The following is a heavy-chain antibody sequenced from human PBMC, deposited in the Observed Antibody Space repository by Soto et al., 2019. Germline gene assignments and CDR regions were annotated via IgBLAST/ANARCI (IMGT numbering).Heavy chain of an antibody. D-gene: IGHD3-3*01. CDR2: ISGSGGST. CDR3: AKDCLYYDVWSGYYDYYYYMDV. CDR1: GFTFSSYA. J-gene: IGHJ6*03. V-gene: IGHV3-23*01. Sequence: GGSLRLSCAASGFTFSSYAMSWVRQAPGKGLEWVSAISGSGGSTYYADSVKGRFTISRDNSKNTLYLQMNSLRAEDTAVYYCAKDCLYYDVWSGYYDYYYYMDVWGKGTKVTVSS.